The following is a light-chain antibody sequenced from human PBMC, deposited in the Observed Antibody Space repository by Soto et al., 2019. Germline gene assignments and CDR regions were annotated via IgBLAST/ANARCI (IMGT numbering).Light chain of an antibody. Sequence: EIVLTQSPSTLSLSPGERATLSCRASQSVSTYLAWYQQRPGQAPRLLIYGASNRATGIPDRFSGSGSGTDFTLTISRLEPEDIAVYYCQQYGSSFSWTFGQGTKVDIK. V-gene: IGKV3-20*01. CDR1: QSVSTY. CDR2: GAS. J-gene: IGKJ1*01. CDR3: QQYGSSFSWT.